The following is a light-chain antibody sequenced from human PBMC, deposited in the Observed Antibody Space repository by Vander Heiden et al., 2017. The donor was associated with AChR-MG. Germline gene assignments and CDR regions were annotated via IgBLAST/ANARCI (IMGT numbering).Light chain of an antibody. Sequence: SYELTQPPSVSVSPGQTARITCSGGALPKKYAYWYQQKSGQAPVLVIYKDNKRPSEIPERFSGSSSGTLATLTISGAQVEDEADYYCYSSDSSGIHRVFGTGTTVTVL. CDR3: YSSDSSGIHRV. J-gene: IGLJ1*01. CDR2: KDN. V-gene: IGLV3-10*01. CDR1: ALPKKY.